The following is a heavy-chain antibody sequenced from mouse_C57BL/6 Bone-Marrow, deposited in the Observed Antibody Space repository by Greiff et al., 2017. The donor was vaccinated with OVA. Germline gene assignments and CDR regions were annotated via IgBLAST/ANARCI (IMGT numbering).Heavy chain of an antibody. V-gene: IGHV1-64*01. J-gene: IGHJ2*01. Sequence: QVQLQQPGAELVKPGASVKLSCKASGYTFTSYWMHWVKQRPGQGLEWIGMIHPNSGSTNYNEKFKSKATLTVDKSSSKAYMQRSSLTSEDSAVYYCARFADLLWYLYYFDYWGQGTTLTVSS. CDR3: ARFADLLWYLYYFDY. CDR2: IHPNSGST. D-gene: IGHD2-1*01. CDR1: GYTFTSYW.